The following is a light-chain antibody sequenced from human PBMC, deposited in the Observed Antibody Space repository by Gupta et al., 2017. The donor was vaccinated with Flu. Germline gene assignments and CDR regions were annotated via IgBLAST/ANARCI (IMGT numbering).Light chain of an antibody. CDR3: QQHYESPPT. CDR1: QSLSYPANNKHF. Sequence: DIVMTQSPESLAVSLGERATIDCKSNQSLSYPANNKHFLAWYQQRPGQPPKLLISMASERASGVSDRFRGSGSGTHYSLTISSLQPEDVAVYFCQQHYESPPTFGRGTRV. J-gene: IGKJ2*01. CDR2: MAS. V-gene: IGKV4-1*01.